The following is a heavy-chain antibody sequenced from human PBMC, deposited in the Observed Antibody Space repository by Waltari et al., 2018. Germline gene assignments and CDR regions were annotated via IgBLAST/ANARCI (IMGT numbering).Heavy chain of an antibody. CDR3: ARAHYDYGSLDP. CDR1: GFTVSSNY. V-gene: IGHV3-53*01. J-gene: IGHJ5*02. D-gene: IGHD3-16*01. CDR2: IYSGGIT. Sequence: EVQLVESGGGLIQPGGSLRLSCAASGFTVSSNYLSRVRQAPGKGLEWVSVIYSGGITYYADSVKGRFTISRDNSKNTLYLQMNSLRAEDTAVYYCARAHYDYGSLDPWGQGTLVTVSS.